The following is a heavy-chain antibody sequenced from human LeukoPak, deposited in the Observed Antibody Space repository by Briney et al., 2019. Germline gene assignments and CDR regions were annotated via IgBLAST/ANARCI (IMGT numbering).Heavy chain of an antibody. CDR3: ASGEPQASITMVRGVTLDY. D-gene: IGHD3-10*01. Sequence: SETLSLTCTVSGGSIGSYYWSWIRQPPGKGLEWIGYIYYSGSTNYNPSLKSRVTISVDTSKNQFSLKLSSVTAADTAVYYCASGEPQASITMVRGVTLDYWGQGTLVTVSS. J-gene: IGHJ4*02. CDR1: GGSIGSYY. V-gene: IGHV4-59*08. CDR2: IYYSGST.